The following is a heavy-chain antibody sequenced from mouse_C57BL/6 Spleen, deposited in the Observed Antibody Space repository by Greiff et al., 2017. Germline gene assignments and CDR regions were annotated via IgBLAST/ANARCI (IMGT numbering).Heavy chain of an antibody. CDR3: ARGYYYLDY. J-gene: IGHJ2*01. Sequence: VQRVESGAELVRPGTSVKVSCKASGYAFTNYLIEWVKQRPGQGLEWIGVINPGSGGTNYNEKFKGKATLTADKSSSTAYMQLSSLTSEDSAVYFCARGYYYLDYWGQGTTLTVSS. V-gene: IGHV1-54*01. CDR1: GYAFTNYL. CDR2: INPGSGGT.